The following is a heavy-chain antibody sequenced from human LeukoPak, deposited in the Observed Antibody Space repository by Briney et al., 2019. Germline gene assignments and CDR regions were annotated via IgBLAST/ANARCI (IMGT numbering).Heavy chain of an antibody. J-gene: IGHJ4*02. CDR2: ISSSGSTI. D-gene: IGHD6-13*01. V-gene: IGHV3-48*04. Sequence: GGSLRLSCAASGFTFSGCGMHWVRQAPGKGLEWVSYISSSGSTIYYADSVKGRFTISRDNAKNSLHLQMNSLRAEDSAVYYCASHSSWGYWGQGTLVTVSS. CDR3: ASHSSWGY. CDR1: GFTFSGCG.